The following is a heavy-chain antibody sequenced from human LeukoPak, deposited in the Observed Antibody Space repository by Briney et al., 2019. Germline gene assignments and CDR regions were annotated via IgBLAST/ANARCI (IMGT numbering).Heavy chain of an antibody. V-gene: IGHV3-21*01. CDR2: ISSSSSYI. CDR1: GFTVSSNY. D-gene: IGHD3-22*01. J-gene: IGHJ4*02. CDR3: ARATTYYYDSSGYYYEDY. Sequence: GGSLRLSCAASGFTVSSNYMSWVRQAPGKGLEWVSSISSSSSYIYYADSVKGRFTISRDNAKNSLYLQMNSLRAEDTAVYYCARATTYYYDSSGYYYEDYWGQGTLVTVSS.